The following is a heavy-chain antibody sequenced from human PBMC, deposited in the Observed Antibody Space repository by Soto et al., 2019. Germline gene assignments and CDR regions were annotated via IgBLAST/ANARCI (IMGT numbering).Heavy chain of an antibody. V-gene: IGHV4-59*01. CDR3: ARYRREAVAGYTLDN. Sequence: SETLSLTCTGSGGSISSNYWTWIRQPPGKGLEWIGYVYNSGSTNYNPSLKSRVTISEDTSKSQFSLKVNSMTAADTAVYYCARYRREAVAGYTLDNWGQGILVTVSS. D-gene: IGHD6-13*01. CDR1: GGSISSNY. J-gene: IGHJ4*02. CDR2: VYNSGST.